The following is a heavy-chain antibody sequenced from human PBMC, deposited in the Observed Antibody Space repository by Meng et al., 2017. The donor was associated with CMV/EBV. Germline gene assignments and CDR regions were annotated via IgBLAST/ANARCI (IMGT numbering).Heavy chain of an antibody. V-gene: IGHV3-30*04. CDR1: GFTFSSYA. CDR3: ARAEHYYYGMDV. D-gene: IGHD1-26*01. CDR2: ISYDGSNK. J-gene: IGHJ6*02. Sequence: GESLKISCAASGFTFSSYAMHWVRQAPGKGLEWVAVISYDGSNKYYADPVKGRFTISRDNSKNTLYLQMNSLRAEDTAVYYCARAEHYYYGMDVWGQGTTVTVSS.